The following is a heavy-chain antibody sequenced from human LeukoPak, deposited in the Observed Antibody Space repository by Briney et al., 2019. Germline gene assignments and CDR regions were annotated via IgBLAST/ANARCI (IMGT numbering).Heavy chain of an antibody. CDR2: INPNSGDT. CDR1: GYTFTGYF. J-gene: IGHJ4*02. Sequence: ASVKVSCKASGYTFTGYFLHWVRRAPGEGVKWLGWINPNSGDTSYTQTFQGRVTITRDTSISTAYMELSSLRSDDTAVYYCARAQSLTAPAGTFANSWGQGTLVTVSS. CDR3: ARAQSLTAPAGTFANS. D-gene: IGHD6-13*01. V-gene: IGHV1-2*02.